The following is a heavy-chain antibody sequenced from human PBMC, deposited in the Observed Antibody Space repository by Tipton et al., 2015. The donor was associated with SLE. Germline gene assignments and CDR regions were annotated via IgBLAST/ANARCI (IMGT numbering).Heavy chain of an antibody. D-gene: IGHD4-17*01. V-gene: IGHV4-61*02. J-gene: IGHJ4*02. CDR3: ARVAVTTGYFDY. Sequence: TLSLTCTVSGGSISSGSYYWSWIRQPAGKGLEWIGRIYTSGRTNYNPSLKSRVTISVDTSKNQFSLKLSSVTAADTAVYYCARVAVTTGYFDYWGQGTLVTVSS. CDR1: GGSISSGSYY. CDR2: IYTSGRT.